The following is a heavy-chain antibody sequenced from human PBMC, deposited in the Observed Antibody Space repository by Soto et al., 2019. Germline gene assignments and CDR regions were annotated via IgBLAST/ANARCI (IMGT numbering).Heavy chain of an antibody. J-gene: IGHJ4*02. V-gene: IGHV3-30*18. CDR1: GFSFGAYG. CDR3: AKVSVGYVDPNLGLAEAY. Sequence: QVQLLESGGGAAQPGTSLTLSCAASGFSFGAYGMHWVRQAPGKGLEWVAVVSADGNRQLYADSVRGRFTISRDNSKNTLHLQMTSLRSDDTAMYYCAKVSVGYVDPNLGLAEAYWGQGARVTVSS. D-gene: IGHD3-16*01. CDR2: VSADGNRQ.